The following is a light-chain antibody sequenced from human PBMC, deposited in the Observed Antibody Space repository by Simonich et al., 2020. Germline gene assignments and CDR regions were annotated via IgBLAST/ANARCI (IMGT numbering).Light chain of an antibody. CDR3: QQFNSYPFT. CDR1: QGISSA. Sequence: AIQLTQSPSSLSASVGDRVTITCRAHQGISSALAWYQQKPGKAPKLLIYDDSSLESWCPSRFSCSGSGTEFTLTISSLHPEDFATYYCQQFNSYPFTFGPGTKVEIK. CDR2: DDS. J-gene: IGKJ3*01. V-gene: IGKV1-13*02.